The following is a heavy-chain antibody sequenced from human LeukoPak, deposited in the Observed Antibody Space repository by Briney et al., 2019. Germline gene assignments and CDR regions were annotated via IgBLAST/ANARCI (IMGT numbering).Heavy chain of an antibody. CDR1: GGSISSYY. D-gene: IGHD3-9*01. CDR3: AREKAHYDNLTGYYYAFDI. J-gene: IGHJ3*02. Sequence: SETLSLTCTVSGGSISSYYWSWIRQPPGKGLEWIGYIYYSGSTNYNPSLKSRVTISVDTSKNQFSLKLSSVTAADTAVYYCAREKAHYDNLTGYYYAFDIWGQGTMVTVSS. CDR2: IYYSGST. V-gene: IGHV4-59*01.